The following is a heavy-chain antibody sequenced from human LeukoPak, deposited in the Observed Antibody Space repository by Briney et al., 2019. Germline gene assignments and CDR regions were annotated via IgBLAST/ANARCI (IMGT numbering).Heavy chain of an antibody. D-gene: IGHD6-19*01. Sequence: GGSLRLSCAASGFTFSSYGIHWVRQAPGTGLELVAVISYDGSNKYYSDSVKGRFTIYRDNSKNTLYLQMNSLRAEDTAVYYCAKGVAGIAVAGTPHDYWGQGTLVSVSS. CDR3: AKGVAGIAVAGTPHDY. CDR2: ISYDGSNK. J-gene: IGHJ4*02. CDR1: GFTFSSYG. V-gene: IGHV3-30*18.